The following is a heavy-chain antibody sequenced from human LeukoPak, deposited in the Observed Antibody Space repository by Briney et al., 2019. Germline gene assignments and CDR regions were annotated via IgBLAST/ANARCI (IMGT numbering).Heavy chain of an antibody. Sequence: ASVKVSCKASGYTFINYGIAWLRQAPGQGLQWMGWISPYTGNTNYAQKLQDRVTMTTDTPTSTAYMEVRSLRSDDTAVYYCARAPDYYDSSGRFDYWGQGTLVTVSS. CDR2: ISPYTGNT. CDR3: ARAPDYYDSSGRFDY. CDR1: GYTFINYG. V-gene: IGHV1-18*01. D-gene: IGHD3-22*01. J-gene: IGHJ4*02.